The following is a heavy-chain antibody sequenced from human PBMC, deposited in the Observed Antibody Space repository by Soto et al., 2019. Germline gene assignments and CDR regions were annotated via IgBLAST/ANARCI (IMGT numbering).Heavy chain of an antibody. V-gene: IGHV1-18*01. J-gene: IGHJ6*02. D-gene: IGHD2-2*02. CDR3: ARARYCSSPSCYNHYYYGMDI. CDR1: DYTFTKYG. Sequence: QLVQSGPEVKKPGASVKVSCRASDYTFTKYGVSWVRQAPGQGLEWLGWPSVHTGQTRYARKVQGRATMTADTSANTAYMELRSLISDDTAVYYCARARYCSSPSCYNHYYYGMDIWGQGTTVTVSS. CDR2: PSVHTGQT.